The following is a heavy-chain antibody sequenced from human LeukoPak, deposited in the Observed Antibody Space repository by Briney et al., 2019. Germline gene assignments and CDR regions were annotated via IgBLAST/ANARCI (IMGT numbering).Heavy chain of an antibody. D-gene: IGHD1-14*01. V-gene: IGHV3-21*01. CDR1: GFTFSSNS. CDR3: AGDDRTGY. Sequence: KPGGSLRLSCAASGFTFSSNSMNWVRQAPGKGLEWVSSLSSSGTNMFYADSVKGRFTISRDNAKNSLFLQMNSLRAEDTAVYYCAGDDRTGYWGQGTLVTVSS. CDR2: LSSSGTNM. J-gene: IGHJ4*02.